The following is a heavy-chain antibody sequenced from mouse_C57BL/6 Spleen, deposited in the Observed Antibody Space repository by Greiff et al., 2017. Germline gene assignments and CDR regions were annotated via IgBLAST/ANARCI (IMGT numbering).Heavy chain of an antibody. CDR2: ILPGSGST. CDR3: ANGLYGFAY. Sequence: QVQLQQSGAELMKPGASVKLSCKATGYTFTGYWIEWVKQRPGHGLEWIGEILPGSGSTNYTEKFKGKATFTADTSSNTAYMQLSSLTTEDSSIYYCANGLYGFAYWGQGTLVTVSA. D-gene: IGHD1-1*01. J-gene: IGHJ3*01. CDR1: GYTFTGYW. V-gene: IGHV1-9*01.